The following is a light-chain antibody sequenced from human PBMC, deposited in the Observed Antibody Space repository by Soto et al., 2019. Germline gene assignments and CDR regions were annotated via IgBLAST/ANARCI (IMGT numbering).Light chain of an antibody. CDR1: QGISSY. CDR2: AAS. CDR3: QQLNSYPIA. J-gene: IGKJ3*01. Sequence: DIQLTQSPSFLSASVGDRVTITCRASQGISSYLAWYQQKPGKAPKLLIYAASTLQSGVPSRFSGSGSGTEFTLTISSLQPEDFATYYCQQLNSYPIAFGPGTKVDIQ. V-gene: IGKV1-9*01.